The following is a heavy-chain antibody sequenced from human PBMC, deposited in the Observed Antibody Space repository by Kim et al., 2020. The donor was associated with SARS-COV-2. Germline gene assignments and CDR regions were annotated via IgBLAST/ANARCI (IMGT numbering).Heavy chain of an antibody. CDR1: GGTFSSYA. J-gene: IGHJ4*02. V-gene: IGHV1-69*13. CDR3: AIHYDFWSGYYNSFDY. Sequence: SVKVSCKASGGTFSSYAISWVRQAPGQGLEWMGGIIPIFGTANYAQKFQGRVTITADESTSTAYMELSSLRSEDTAVYYCAIHYDFWSGYYNSFDYWGQGTLVTVSS. CDR2: IIPIFGTA. D-gene: IGHD3-3*01.